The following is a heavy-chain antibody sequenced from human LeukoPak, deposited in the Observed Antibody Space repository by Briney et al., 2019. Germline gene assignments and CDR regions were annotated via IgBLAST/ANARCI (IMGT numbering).Heavy chain of an antibody. CDR2: IYPGDSDT. Sequence: HGESLKISCKGSGYSFTSYWIGWVRQMPGKGLEWMGIIYPGDSDTRYSPSFQGQVTISADKSISTAYLQWSSLKASDTAMYYCARLKTYYYDSRAAADAFDIWGQGTMVTVSS. CDR1: GYSFTSYW. CDR3: ARLKTYYYDSRAAADAFDI. J-gene: IGHJ3*02. V-gene: IGHV5-51*01. D-gene: IGHD3-22*01.